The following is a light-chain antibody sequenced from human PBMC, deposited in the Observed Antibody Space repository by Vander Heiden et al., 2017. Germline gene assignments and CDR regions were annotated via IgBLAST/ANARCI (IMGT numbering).Light chain of an antibody. Sequence: EIVLTQSPATLSLSPGERPTLSCRASKSVSSYLAWYQHKPGQAPRLLIYDASNRAPGIPARFSGSGSGTDFTLTISSPEPEDFAVYYCQQPRNWPRVIFGQGTRLEIK. CDR3: QQPRNWPRVI. J-gene: IGKJ5*01. CDR2: DAS. V-gene: IGKV3-11*01. CDR1: KSVSSY.